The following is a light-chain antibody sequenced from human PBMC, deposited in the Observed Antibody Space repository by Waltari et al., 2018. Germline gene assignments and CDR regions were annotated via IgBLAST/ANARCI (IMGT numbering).Light chain of an antibody. J-gene: IGLJ1*01. Sequence: QSVLTQPPSVSGAPGQRVTIPCSGSSSNIGAGFDVQWYQQLPGAAPKVLIFGNSNRPSGVPDRFSGTKSGTSASLAITGLKAEDEADYYCQSYDNSLSGFYVFGPGTKVTVL. V-gene: IGLV1-40*01. CDR1: SSNIGAGFD. CDR3: QSYDNSLSGFYV. CDR2: GNS.